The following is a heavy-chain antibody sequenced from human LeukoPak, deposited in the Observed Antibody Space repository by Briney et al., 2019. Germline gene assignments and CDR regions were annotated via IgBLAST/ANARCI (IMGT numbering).Heavy chain of an antibody. D-gene: IGHD5-18*01. J-gene: IGHJ3*02. CDR2: ISSSGSTI. CDR3: ALELGYGPFDI. CDR1: GFTFSDYY. V-gene: IGHV3-11*04. Sequence: PGGSLRLSRAASGFTFSDYYMSWIRQAPGKGLEWVSYISSSGSTIYYADSGKGRFTISRDNAKNSLYLQMNSLRAEDTAVYYCALELGYGPFDIWGQGTMVTVSS.